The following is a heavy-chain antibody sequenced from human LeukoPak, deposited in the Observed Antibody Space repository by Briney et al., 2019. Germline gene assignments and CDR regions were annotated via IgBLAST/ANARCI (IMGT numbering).Heavy chain of an antibody. CDR1: GFTFSSYA. V-gene: IGHV3-23*01. Sequence: PGGSLRLSCAASGFTFSSYAMSWVRQAPGKGLEWVSAISGSGGSTYYADSVKGRFTIARDNSKNTLYLQMNSLRAEDTAVYCCAKDSTKGYYDSSGYYSFDYWGQGTLVTVSS. J-gene: IGHJ4*02. CDR2: ISGSGGST. D-gene: IGHD3-22*01. CDR3: AKDSTKGYYDSSGYYSFDY.